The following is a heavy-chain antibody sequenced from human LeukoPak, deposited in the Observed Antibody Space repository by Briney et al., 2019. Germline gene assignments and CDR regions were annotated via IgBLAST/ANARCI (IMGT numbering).Heavy chain of an antibody. Sequence: SETLSLTCTVSGGSISSYYWSWIRQPAGKGLEWIGRIYTSGSTNYNPSLKSRVTMSVDTSKNQFSLKLSSVTAADTAVYYCARGGQVVGRTMSDYWGQGTLVTVSS. CDR3: ARGGQVVGRTMSDY. CDR1: GGSISSYY. V-gene: IGHV4-4*07. CDR2: IYTSGST. D-gene: IGHD1-26*01. J-gene: IGHJ4*02.